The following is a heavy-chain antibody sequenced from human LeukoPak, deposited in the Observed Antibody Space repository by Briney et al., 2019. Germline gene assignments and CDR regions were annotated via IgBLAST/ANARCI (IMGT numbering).Heavy chain of an antibody. Sequence: ASVTVSCKASGFPFTSHYMHWVRQAPGQGLEWMGIINPRGDSTTYAQRFLGRVTMTKDTSTSTFYLELSSLRSDDTAVYYCAKEFSSSCLDSWGQGTLVTVSS. CDR2: INPRGDST. CDR3: AKEFSSSCLDS. CDR1: GFPFTSHY. J-gene: IGHJ4*02. D-gene: IGHD6-13*01. V-gene: IGHV1-46*01.